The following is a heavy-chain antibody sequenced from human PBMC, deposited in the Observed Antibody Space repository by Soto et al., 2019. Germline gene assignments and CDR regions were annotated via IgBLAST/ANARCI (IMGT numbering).Heavy chain of an antibody. Sequence: QVQLVQSGAEVKKPGSSVKVSCKASGGTFSSYAISWVRQAPGQGLEWMGGLIPIFETTNYAQKFQGRVTITADESKSTAYMELSSLRSADTAVYYCARSQGSSTSLEIYYYYYYGMDVWGQGTTVTVSS. CDR2: LIPIFETT. CDR1: GGTFSSYA. V-gene: IGHV1-69*01. J-gene: IGHJ6*02. D-gene: IGHD2-2*01. CDR3: ARSQGSSTSLEIYYYYYYGMDV.